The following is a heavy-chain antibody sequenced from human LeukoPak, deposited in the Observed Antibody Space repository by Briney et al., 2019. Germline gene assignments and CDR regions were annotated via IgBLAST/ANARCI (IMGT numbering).Heavy chain of an antibody. CDR1: GGSISIYH. J-gene: IGHJ3*02. CDR2: IYYSGST. Sequence: SETLSLTCTVSGGSISIYHWNWIRQPPGKGLEWIGYIYYSGSTNYNPSLKSRVTISVDTSKNQFSLKLRSVTAADTGVYYCARHHNNAFDIWGQGTMVTVSS. D-gene: IGHD2/OR15-2a*01. CDR3: ARHHNNAFDI. V-gene: IGHV4-59*08.